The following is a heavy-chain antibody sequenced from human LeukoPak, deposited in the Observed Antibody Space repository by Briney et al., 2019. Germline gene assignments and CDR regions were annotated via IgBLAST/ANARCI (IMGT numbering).Heavy chain of an antibody. CDR3: ASRSGGYLRSFDY. CDR1: GYTFTGYY. V-gene: IGHV1-2*04. CDR2: INPNSGGT. Sequence: ASVKVSCKASGYTFTGYYMHWVRQAPGQGLEWMGWINPNSGGTNYAQKFQGWVTMTRDTSISTAYMELSRLRSDDTAVYYCASRSGGYLRSFDYWGQGTLVTVSS. D-gene: IGHD2-15*01. J-gene: IGHJ4*02.